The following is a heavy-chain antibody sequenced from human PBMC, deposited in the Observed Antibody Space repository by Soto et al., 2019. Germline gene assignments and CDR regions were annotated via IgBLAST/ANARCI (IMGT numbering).Heavy chain of an antibody. CDR2: INPSGGST. V-gene: IGHV1-46*01. CDR1: GYTFTSYY. CDR3: AREHGRFGELLSHDYYYYGMDV. Sequence: QVQLVQSGAEVKKPGASVKVSCKASGYTFTSYYMHWVRQAPGQGLEWMGIINPSGGSTSYAQKYQGRVTMTRDTSTSTVYMELSSLRSEDTAVYYCAREHGRFGELLSHDYYYYGMDVWGQGTTVTVSS. D-gene: IGHD3-10*01. J-gene: IGHJ6*02.